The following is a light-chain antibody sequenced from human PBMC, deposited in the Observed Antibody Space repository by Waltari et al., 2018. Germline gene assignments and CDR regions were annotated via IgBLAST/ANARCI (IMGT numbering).Light chain of an antibody. J-gene: IGKJ2*01. CDR1: QSLTKRY. CDR3: QQYGSSILYT. Sequence: VLTQSPGTLPLSPGERATLSCRASQSLTKRYLAWYQQKPGLAPRLLIYGASSRAAGIPDRFSGSGSGTDFTLTISSLEPEDSAVYYCQQYGSSILYTFGQGTKLEIK. CDR2: GAS. V-gene: IGKV3-20*01.